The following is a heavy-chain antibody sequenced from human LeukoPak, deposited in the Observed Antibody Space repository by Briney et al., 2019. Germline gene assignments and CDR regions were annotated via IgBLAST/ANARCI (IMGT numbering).Heavy chain of an antibody. J-gene: IGHJ4*02. Sequence: GGSLRLSCEASGFTFSNYAMSWVRQAPGKGLEWVSAISGNGDITYYTDSVKGRFTISRDNSKNTLYLQMNSLRAEDTAVYYCARGPHIAVAGKEIDYWGQGTLVTVSS. CDR3: ARGPHIAVAGKEIDY. D-gene: IGHD6-19*01. CDR2: ISGNGDIT. CDR1: GFTFSNYA. V-gene: IGHV3-23*01.